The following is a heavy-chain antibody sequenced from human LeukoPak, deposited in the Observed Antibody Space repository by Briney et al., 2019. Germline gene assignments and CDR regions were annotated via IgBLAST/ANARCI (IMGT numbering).Heavy chain of an antibody. CDR1: GFTFTKSA. CDR2: IVVGSGNT. V-gene: IGHV1-58*01. Sequence: SVKVSCKAPGFTFTKSALQWVRQARGQRLEWIGWIVVGSGNTDYAQKFQERVTITRDMFTSTAYMELSSLRSEDTAVYYCAAGLRGPTVTGKYYYYGMDVWGQGTTVTVSS. J-gene: IGHJ6*02. CDR3: AAGLRGPTVTGKYYYYGMDV. D-gene: IGHD4-11*01.